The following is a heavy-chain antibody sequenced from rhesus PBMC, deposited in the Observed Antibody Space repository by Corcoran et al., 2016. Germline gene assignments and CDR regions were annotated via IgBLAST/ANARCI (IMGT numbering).Heavy chain of an antibody. CDR3: TSPVRYRFDV. J-gene: IGHJ5-1*01. D-gene: IGHD3-9*01. CDR2: INGYIVRT. V-gene: IGHV4-80*01. Sequence: QVQLQESGPGLVKPSETLSLTCDVSGGSFRSYWWNWIRQSPGKGLEWIGDINGYIVRTNYQPSIQSGVSISMEVAKNQFSLRLASVTAADTAVYYCTSPVRYRFDVWGPGVLVSVSS. CDR1: GGSFRSYW.